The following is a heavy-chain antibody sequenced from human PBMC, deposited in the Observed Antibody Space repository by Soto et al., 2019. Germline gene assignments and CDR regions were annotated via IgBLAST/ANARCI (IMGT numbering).Heavy chain of an antibody. CDR1: GYTFGNND. CDR3: ARMATSGTLNWSDP. V-gene: IGHV1-8*01. Sequence: ASVKVSCKASGYTFGNNDISWVRQATGQGLEWMGWMNPNSGNTGYAQKFQGRVSMTRNTSITTAYLELSSLGSDDTAIYYCARMATSGTLNWSDPWSQGTLVTVSS. CDR2: MNPNSGNT. J-gene: IGHJ5*02.